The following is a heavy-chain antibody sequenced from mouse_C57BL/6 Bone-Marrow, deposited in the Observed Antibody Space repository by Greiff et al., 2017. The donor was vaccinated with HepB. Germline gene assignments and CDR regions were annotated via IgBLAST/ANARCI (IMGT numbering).Heavy chain of an antibody. CDR2: IDPSDSYT. CDR3: ARRNWAYYAIDY. Sequence: VQLQQPGAELVMPGASVKLSCKASGYTFTSYWMHWVKQRPGQGLEWIGEIDPSDSYTNYNQKFKGKSTLTVDKSSSTAYMQLSSLTSEDSAVYYCARRNWAYYAIDYWGQGTSVTVSS. J-gene: IGHJ4*01. CDR1: GYTFTSYW. D-gene: IGHD4-1*01. V-gene: IGHV1-69*01.